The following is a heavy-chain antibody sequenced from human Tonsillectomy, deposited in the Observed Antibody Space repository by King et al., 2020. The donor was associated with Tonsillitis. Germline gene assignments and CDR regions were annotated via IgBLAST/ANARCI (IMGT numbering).Heavy chain of an antibody. D-gene: IGHD2-21*01. Sequence: VQLVESGGGVVQPGRSLRLSCAASGFTFSNYALHWVRQAPGKGLEWVAVISCDGSNKYYGDSVKGRFTISRDNSKNTLYLQMNSLRPEDTAVYYCAGVRYCGGDCYGDASDIWGQGTMVTVSS. CDR3: AGVRYCGGDCYGDASDI. CDR1: GFTFSNYA. V-gene: IGHV3-30*04. J-gene: IGHJ3*02. CDR2: ISCDGSNK.